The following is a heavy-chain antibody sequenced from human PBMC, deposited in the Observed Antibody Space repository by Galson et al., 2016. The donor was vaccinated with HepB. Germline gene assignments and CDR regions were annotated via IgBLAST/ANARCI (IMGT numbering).Heavy chain of an antibody. CDR3: VKAIPDANYISGCDY. J-gene: IGHJ3*01. CDR1: GFSFSNYD. CDR2: ISGSGAKT. V-gene: IGHV3-23*01. Sequence: SLRLSCAASGFSFSNYDMSWARQAPGKGPEWVSTISGSGAKTYYADSVKGRSTISRDNPENTVYLQMDSLKVEDMAIYYCVKAIPDANYISGCDYWGQGTMVTVSS. D-gene: IGHD4/OR15-4a*01.